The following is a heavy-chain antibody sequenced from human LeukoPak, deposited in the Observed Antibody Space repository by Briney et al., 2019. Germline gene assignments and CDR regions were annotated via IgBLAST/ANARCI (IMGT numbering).Heavy chain of an antibody. CDR2: IYTSGST. D-gene: IGHD2-15*01. V-gene: IGHV4-4*07. CDR3: ARDPYCSGGSCYWYFDL. CDR1: GGSISSYY. Sequence: SETLSLTCTVSGGSISSYYWSWIRQPAGKGLEWIGRIYTSGSTNYNPSLKSRVTMSVDTSKNQFSLKLSSATAADTAVYYCARDPYCSGGSCYWYFDLWGRGTLVTVSS. J-gene: IGHJ2*01.